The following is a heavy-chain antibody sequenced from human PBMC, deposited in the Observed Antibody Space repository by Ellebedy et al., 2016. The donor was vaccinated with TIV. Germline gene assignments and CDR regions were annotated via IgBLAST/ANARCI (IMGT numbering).Heavy chain of an antibody. J-gene: IGHJ3*02. CDR1: GFTLTNYW. V-gene: IGHV3-74*01. CDR3: AKDQVGGERRWVFDI. CDR2: LTTHGSTI. D-gene: IGHD3-16*01. Sequence: GESLKISCAASGFTLTNYWIHSNRQLPRQLLVWASSLTTHGSTIRYADYVQGRFNISRDNAKSMLYLQMNSLSAEDTAIYYCAKDQVGGERRWVFDIWGEGTMDTVSS.